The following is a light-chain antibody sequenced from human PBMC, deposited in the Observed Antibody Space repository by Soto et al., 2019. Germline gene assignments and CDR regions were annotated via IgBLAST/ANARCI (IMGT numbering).Light chain of an antibody. Sequence: QSALTQPASVSGSPGQSITISCTGTSSDVGSYNLVSWYQQHPGKAPKLMIYEVSKRPSGVSNRFSGSKSGNTASLTISGLQAEDEADYYCFSYAGRAWVFGGGTKLTVL. CDR2: EVS. J-gene: IGLJ3*02. CDR1: SSDVGSYNL. V-gene: IGLV2-23*02. CDR3: FSYAGRAWV.